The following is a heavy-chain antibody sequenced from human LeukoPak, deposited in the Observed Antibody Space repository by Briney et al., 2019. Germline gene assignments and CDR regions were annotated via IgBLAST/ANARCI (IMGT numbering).Heavy chain of an antibody. J-gene: IGHJ4*02. Sequence: AGGSLRLSCAASGFTFSSYSMNWFRQAPGKGLEWVSSISSSSSYIYYADSVKGRFTISRDNAKNSLYLQMNSLRAEDTAVYYCARDTHYDFWSGYQSFDYWGQGTLVTVSS. CDR2: ISSSSSYI. CDR3: ARDTHYDFWSGYQSFDY. CDR1: GFTFSSYS. D-gene: IGHD3-3*01. V-gene: IGHV3-21*01.